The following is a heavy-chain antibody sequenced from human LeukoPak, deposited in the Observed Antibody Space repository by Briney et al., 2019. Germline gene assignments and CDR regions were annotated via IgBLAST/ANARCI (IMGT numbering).Heavy chain of an antibody. CDR3: ARDPPRRDGNNYGYFDL. V-gene: IGHV1-18*04. J-gene: IGHJ2*01. D-gene: IGHD5-24*01. Sequence: ASVKVSCKASGYTFTGYYMHWVRQAPGQGLEWMGWISANNGYTKYAQKFQGRVTMTTDTSTRTAYMEVRSLRSDDTAVYYCARDPPRRDGNNYGYFDLWGRGTLVSVSS. CDR2: ISANNGYT. CDR1: GYTFTGYY.